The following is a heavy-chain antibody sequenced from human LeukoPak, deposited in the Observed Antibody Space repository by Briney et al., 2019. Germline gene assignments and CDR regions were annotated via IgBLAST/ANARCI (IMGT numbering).Heavy chain of an antibody. D-gene: IGHD6-19*01. V-gene: IGHV4-39*02. CDR3: ARRSSGGGLFDY. Sequence: PSETLSLTCTVSGGSISSGDYYWGWIRQPPGKGLEWIGSIFYSGNTYYNASLKSRVTISVDASKNHFSLKLSSVTSADTAVYYCARRSSGGGLFDYWGQGTLVTVSS. CDR2: IFYSGNT. CDR1: GGSISSGDYY. J-gene: IGHJ4*02.